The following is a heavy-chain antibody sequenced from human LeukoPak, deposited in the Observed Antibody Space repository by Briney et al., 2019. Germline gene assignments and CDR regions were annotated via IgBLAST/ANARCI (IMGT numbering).Heavy chain of an antibody. CDR1: GGSFSGYY. D-gene: IGHD3-22*01. Sequence: SETLSLTCAVYGGSFSGYYWSWIRQPPGKGLEWIGEINHSGSTNYNPSLKSRVTISVDTSKNQFSLKLSSVTAADTDVYYCARVGHYDSSGYYTPRFDYWGQGTLVTVSS. CDR2: INHSGST. V-gene: IGHV4-34*01. CDR3: ARVGHYDSSGYYTPRFDY. J-gene: IGHJ4*02.